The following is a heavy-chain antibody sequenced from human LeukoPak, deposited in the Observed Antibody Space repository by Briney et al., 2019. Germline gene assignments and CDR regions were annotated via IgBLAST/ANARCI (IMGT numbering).Heavy chain of an antibody. D-gene: IGHD3-3*01. CDR1: GGSISSYY. J-gene: IGHJ5*02. V-gene: IGHV4-4*09. CDR2: IYTSGST. CDR3: ARHNLTTYDFWSGRSSSWFDP. Sequence: SETLSLTCTVSGGSISSYYWSCIRQPPGKALEWIGYIYTSGSTNYNPSLKSRVTISVDTSKNQFSLKLSSVTAADTAVSYCARHNLTTYDFWSGRSSSWFDPWGQGTLVPVSS.